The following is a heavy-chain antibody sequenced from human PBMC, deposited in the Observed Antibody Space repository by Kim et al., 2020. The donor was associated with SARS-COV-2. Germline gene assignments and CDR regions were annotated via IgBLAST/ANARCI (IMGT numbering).Heavy chain of an antibody. Sequence: GESLKISCKGSGYSFTSYWIGWVRQMPGKGLEWMGIIYPGDSDTRYSPSFQGQVTISADKSISTAYLQWSSLKASDTAMYYCARRIAVAGQPESYWYFDLWGRGTLVTVSS. CDR2: IYPGDSDT. D-gene: IGHD6-19*01. V-gene: IGHV5-51*01. J-gene: IGHJ2*01. CDR1: GYSFTSYW. CDR3: ARRIAVAGQPESYWYFDL.